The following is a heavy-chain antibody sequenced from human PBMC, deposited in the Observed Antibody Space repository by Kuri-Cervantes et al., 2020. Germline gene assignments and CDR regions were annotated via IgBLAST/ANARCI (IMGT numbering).Heavy chain of an antibody. V-gene: IGHV4-34*01. CDR2: INHSGST. CDR3: ARDDYGDVGGY. D-gene: IGHD4-17*01. CDR1: GGSFSGYY. Sequence: GSLRLSCAVYGGSFSGYYWSWIRQPPGKGLEWIGEINHSGSTNYNPSLKSRVTISVDTSKNQFSLKLSSVTAADTAVYYCARDDYGDVGGYWGQGTLVTFSS. J-gene: IGHJ4*02.